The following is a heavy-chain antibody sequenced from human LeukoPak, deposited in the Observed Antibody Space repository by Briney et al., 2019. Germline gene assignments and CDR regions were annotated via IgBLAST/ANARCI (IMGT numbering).Heavy chain of an antibody. V-gene: IGHV2-5*08. Sequence: TLSLTCTVSGGSVSSGSYYWSWIRQPPGKALEWLALICWDDDKRYSPSLKSRLTITKDTSKNQVVLTMTNMDPVDTATYYCAHRRPGQWGWFGYWGQGTLVTVSS. CDR1: GGSVSSGSYY. CDR3: AHRRPGQWGWFGY. J-gene: IGHJ4*02. CDR2: ICWDDDK. D-gene: IGHD6-19*01.